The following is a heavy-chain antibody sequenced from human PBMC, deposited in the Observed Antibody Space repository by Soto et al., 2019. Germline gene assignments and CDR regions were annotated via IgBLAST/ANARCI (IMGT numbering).Heavy chain of an antibody. J-gene: IGHJ3*01. V-gene: IGHV3-13*01. D-gene: IGHD6-25*01. CDR1: GFTFSTYD. Sequence: AGGSLRLSCTTSGFTFSTYDMHWVRQVTGKGLEWVSGIVVAGDTYFPDSVKGRFTTSRENAKNSLYLQMDSLRVEDTAVYYCARRAIDPMSGFDALDVWGLGTKVTVSS. CDR3: ARRAIDPMSGFDALDV. CDR2: IVVAGDT.